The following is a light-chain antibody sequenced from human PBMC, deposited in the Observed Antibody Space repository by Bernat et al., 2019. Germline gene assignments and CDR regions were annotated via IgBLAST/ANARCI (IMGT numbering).Light chain of an antibody. CDR3: QQYNNWPPLT. V-gene: IGKV3-15*01. J-gene: IGKJ4*01. CDR1: QNVDSN. Sequence: EILMTQSPATLSVSPGERATLSCRASQNVDSNLAWYQQQPGQAPRLLIYASSTRATGIPARFSGRGSGTEFTLTISSMQSEDFAVYYCQQYNNWPPLTLGGGTKVEMK. CDR2: ASS.